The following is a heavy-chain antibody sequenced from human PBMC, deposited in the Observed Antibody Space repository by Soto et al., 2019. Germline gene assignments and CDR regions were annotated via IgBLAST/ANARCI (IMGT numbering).Heavy chain of an antibody. D-gene: IGHD1-1*01. Sequence: GGSLRLSCAASGFTFSSYGMNWVRQAPGKGLEWVAVILYDGNYRYYADSVKGRFTISRDNSKNTLYLEMNSLRAEDTAVYYCAKQLGKYFDYWGQGTLVTVSS. CDR1: GFTFSSYG. CDR3: AKQLGKYFDY. CDR2: ILYDGNYR. V-gene: IGHV3-30*18. J-gene: IGHJ4*02.